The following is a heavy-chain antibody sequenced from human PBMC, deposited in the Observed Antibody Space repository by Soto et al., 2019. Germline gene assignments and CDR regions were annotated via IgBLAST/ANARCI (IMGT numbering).Heavy chain of an antibody. CDR1: GYTFTSYY. V-gene: IGHV1-46*01. J-gene: IGHJ6*02. Sequence: GASVKVSCKASGYTFTSYYMHWVRQAPGQGLEWMGIINPSGGSTSYAQKFQGRVTMTRDTSTNTVYMELSSLRSEDTAVYYCAREQYYDILTGYYVGYYYYYGMDVWGQGTTVTVSS. D-gene: IGHD3-9*01. CDR3: AREQYYDILTGYYVGYYYYYGMDV. CDR2: INPSGGST.